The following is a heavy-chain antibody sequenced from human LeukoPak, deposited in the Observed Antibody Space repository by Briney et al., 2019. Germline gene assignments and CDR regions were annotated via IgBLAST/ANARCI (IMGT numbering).Heavy chain of an antibody. J-gene: IGHJ4*02. CDR3: ARDPGDY. CDR1: GFTFSTYG. D-gene: IGHD3-10*01. Sequence: GGSLRLSCAASGFTFSTYGMHWVRQAPGKGLEWVAVISYDGSDKYYTDSVKGRFTISRDNSKNTLYLQMNSLRDEDTAVYFCARDPGDYWGQGTLVTVSS. V-gene: IGHV3-30*03. CDR2: ISYDGSDK.